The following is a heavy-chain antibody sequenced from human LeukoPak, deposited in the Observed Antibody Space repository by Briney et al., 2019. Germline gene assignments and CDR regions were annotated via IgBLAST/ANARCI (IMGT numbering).Heavy chain of an antibody. CDR2: IKQDGSEK. J-gene: IGHJ6*04. CDR1: GFTFSSCW. Sequence: GGSLRLSCAASGFTFSSCWMSWVRQAPGKGLEWVANIKQDGSEKYYVDSVKGRFTISRDNAKNSLYLQMNSLRAGDTAVYYCARSVGVGLYGMDVWGKGTTVTVSS. V-gene: IGHV3-7*03. D-gene: IGHD3-3*01. CDR3: ARSVGVGLYGMDV.